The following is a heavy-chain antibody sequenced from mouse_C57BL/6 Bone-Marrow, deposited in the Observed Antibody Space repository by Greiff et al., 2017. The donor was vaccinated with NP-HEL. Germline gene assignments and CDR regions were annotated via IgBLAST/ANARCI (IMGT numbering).Heavy chain of an antibody. D-gene: IGHD1-1*01. J-gene: IGHJ3*01. CDR1: GYTFTSYW. CDR2: IYPSDSET. Sequence: QVQLKQPGAELVRPGSSVKLSCKASGYTFTSYWMDWVKQRPGQGLEWIGNIYPSDSETHYNQKFKDKATLTVDKSSSPAYMQLSSLTSEDSAVYYCARFYGSSYGAYWGQGTLVTVSA. V-gene: IGHV1-61*01. CDR3: ARFYGSSYGAY.